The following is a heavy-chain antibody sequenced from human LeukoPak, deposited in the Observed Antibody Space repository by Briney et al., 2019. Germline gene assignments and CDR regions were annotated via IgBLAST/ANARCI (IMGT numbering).Heavy chain of an antibody. D-gene: IGHD2-8*01. CDR3: ARGEEAIVLMVYAIPFDY. V-gene: IGHV4-59*01. J-gene: IGHJ4*02. Sequence: SETLSLTCTVSGGSISSYYWSWIRQPPGKGLEWIGYIYYSGSTNYNPSLKSRVTISVDTSKNQFSLKLTSVTAADTAVYYCARGEEAIVLMVYAIPFDYWGQGTLVTVSS. CDR2: IYYSGST. CDR1: GGSISSYY.